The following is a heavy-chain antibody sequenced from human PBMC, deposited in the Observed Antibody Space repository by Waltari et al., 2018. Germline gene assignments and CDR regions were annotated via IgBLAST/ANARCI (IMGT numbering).Heavy chain of an antibody. Sequence: QVQLVQSGAEVKKPGSSVKVSCKASGGTFSSYSISWVRQAPGQGLEWMGGSVCIFGTVSYAQKLQSRGTITADEATSTDYTELGSLRSEATAVYYCASADIPPDYYSYGRDVWGQGTTVTVSS. J-gene: IGHJ6*02. D-gene: IGHD2-15*01. V-gene: IGHV1-69*13. CDR1: GGTFSSYS. CDR2: SVCIFGTV. CDR3: ASADIPPDYYSYGRDV.